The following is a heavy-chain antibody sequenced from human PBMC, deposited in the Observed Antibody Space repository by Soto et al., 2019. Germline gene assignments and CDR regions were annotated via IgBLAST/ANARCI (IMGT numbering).Heavy chain of an antibody. CDR3: ARGLGRG. CDR1: GGSFSGYY. J-gene: IGHJ4*02. D-gene: IGHD3-10*01. V-gene: IGHV4-34*01. CDR2: INHSGST. Sequence: QVQLQQWGAGLLKPSETLSLTCAVYGGSFSGYYWSWIRQPPGKGLEWIGEINHSGSTNYNPSLKSRVTISVDTSKNRFSLKLSSVPAADTAVYFCARGLGRGWGQGTLVTVSS.